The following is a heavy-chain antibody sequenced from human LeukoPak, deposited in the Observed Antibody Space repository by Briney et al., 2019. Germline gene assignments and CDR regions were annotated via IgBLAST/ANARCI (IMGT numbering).Heavy chain of an antibody. CDR2: ITGSGGST. CDR3: AKRGVVIRVILVGFHKEAYYFDS. J-gene: IGHJ4*02. CDR1: GIALSNYG. D-gene: IGHD3-22*01. V-gene: IGHV3-23*01. Sequence: GGSLRLSCAVSGIALSNYGMSWVRQAPGKGLEWVAGITGSGGSTKYEDSVKGRFTISRDNPKNTLYLQMNSLRAEDTAVYFCAKRGVVIRVILVGFHKEAYYFDSWGQGALVTVSS.